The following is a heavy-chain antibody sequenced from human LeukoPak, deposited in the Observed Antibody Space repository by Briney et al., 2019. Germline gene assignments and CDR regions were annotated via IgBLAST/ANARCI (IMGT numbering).Heavy chain of an antibody. CDR3: ASGEPRGEDYYYYYYMDV. Sequence: SETLSLTCTVSGYSISSGYYWGWIRQPPGKGLEWIGSIYYSGSTYYNPSLKSRVTISVDTYKNQFSLKLSSVTAADTDVYYCASGEPRGEDYYYYYYMDVWGKGTTVTVSS. J-gene: IGHJ6*03. CDR2: IYYSGST. V-gene: IGHV4-38-2*02. D-gene: IGHD3-10*01. CDR1: GYSISSGYY.